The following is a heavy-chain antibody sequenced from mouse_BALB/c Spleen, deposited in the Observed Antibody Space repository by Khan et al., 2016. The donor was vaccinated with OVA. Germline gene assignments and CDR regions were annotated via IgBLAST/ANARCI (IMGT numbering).Heavy chain of an antibody. CDR3: ARGNYYGYAMDY. J-gene: IGHJ4*01. Sequence: EVQLQESGPGLMKPSQSLSLTCTVTGYSITSNYAWNWIRQFPGNKLEWMGYISYSGSTNYNPSLKSRISITRDTSKNQFFLQLTSVTTEDTATYYCARGNYYGYAMDYWGQGTSITVSS. D-gene: IGHD1-1*01. CDR2: ISYSGST. CDR1: GYSITSNYA. V-gene: IGHV3-2*02.